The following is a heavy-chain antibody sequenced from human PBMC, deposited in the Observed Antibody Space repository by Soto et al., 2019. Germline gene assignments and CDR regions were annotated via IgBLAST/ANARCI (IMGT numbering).Heavy chain of an antibody. D-gene: IGHD3-3*01. CDR3: ARAPPTYDFWSGYWSTFSYYGMDV. CDR1: GGSFSGYY. CDR2: INHSEST. J-gene: IGHJ6*02. V-gene: IGHV4-34*01. Sequence: PSETLSLTYAVYGGSFSGYYWSWIRQPPGKGLEWIGEINHSESTNYNPSLKSRVTISVDTSKNQFSLKLSSVTAADTAVYYCARAPPTYDFWSGYWSTFSYYGMDVWGQGTTVTVSS.